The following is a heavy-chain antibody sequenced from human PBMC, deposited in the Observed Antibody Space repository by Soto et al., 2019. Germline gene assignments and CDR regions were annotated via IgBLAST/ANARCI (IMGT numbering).Heavy chain of an antibody. J-gene: IGHJ4*02. Sequence: QVQHVQSGAEVKKPGASVKISCKTSGYSFTYFPIHWVRQAPGQGLEWMGWINTGNGNTKYLQRFQRRATITRDTSADTVYLELSSLTSADTGVYYCARNEAPGGTRPALHWGQGTLVTVSS. V-gene: IGHV1-3*04. CDR1: GYSFTYFP. CDR3: ARNEAPGGTRPALH. D-gene: IGHD1-1*01. CDR2: INTGNGNT.